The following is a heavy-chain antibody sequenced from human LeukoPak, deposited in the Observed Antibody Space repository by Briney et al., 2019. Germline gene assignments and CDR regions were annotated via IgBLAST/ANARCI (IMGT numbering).Heavy chain of an antibody. Sequence: ASVKVSCKASGYTFTGYYMHWVRQAPGQGLEWMGWINPNSGGTNYAQKFQGRVTMTRDTSISTGYMELSRLRSDDTAVYYCARGRIAARPRVRNWFDPWGQGTLVTVSS. CDR3: ARGRIAARPRVRNWFDP. D-gene: IGHD6-6*01. J-gene: IGHJ5*02. CDR2: INPNSGGT. V-gene: IGHV1-2*02. CDR1: GYTFTGYY.